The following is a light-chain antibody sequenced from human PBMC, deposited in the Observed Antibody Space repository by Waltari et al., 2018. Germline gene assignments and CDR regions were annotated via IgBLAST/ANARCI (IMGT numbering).Light chain of an antibody. CDR3: SSYSSTNTVV. J-gene: IGLJ3*02. V-gene: IGLV2-14*03. Sequence: QSALTQPASVSGSPGQSVTISCTGTSSDVGGYNFVSWYQQHPGRAPKLMIYDVTHRPSGVSTRFSGSNSGDAASLTISGLQAADEAEYYCSSYSSTNTVVFGGGTQLTV. CDR2: DVT. CDR1: SSDVGGYNF.